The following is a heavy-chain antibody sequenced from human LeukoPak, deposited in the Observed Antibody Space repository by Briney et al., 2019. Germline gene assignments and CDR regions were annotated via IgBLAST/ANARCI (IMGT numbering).Heavy chain of an antibody. CDR1: GGSISSSSYY. CDR2: IYDSGST. V-gene: IGHV4-39*01. J-gene: IGHJ5*02. D-gene: IGHD3-22*01. Sequence: PSQTLSLTCTVSGGSISSSSYYWGWIRQPPGKGLEWIGSIYDSGSTYYNPSLRSRVTISVDTSENQFSLKVTSVNATDTAVYYCARVGGISMIVPWGQGTQVTVSS. CDR3: ARVGGISMIVP.